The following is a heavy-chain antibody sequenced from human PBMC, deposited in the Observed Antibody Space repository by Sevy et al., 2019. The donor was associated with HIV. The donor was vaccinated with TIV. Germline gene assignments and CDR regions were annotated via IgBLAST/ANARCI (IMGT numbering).Heavy chain of an antibody. J-gene: IGHJ4*02. V-gene: IGHV1-2*02. CDR2: INPNSGGT. D-gene: IGHD2-15*01. Sequence: ASVKVSCKASGYTFTGYYMHWVRQAPGQGLEWMGWINPNSGGTNYAQKFQGRVTMTRDTSISTAYMKLSRLRSDDTAVYYCARGGYCSGGSCYYFDYWGQGTLVTVSS. CDR3: ARGGYCSGGSCYYFDY. CDR1: GYTFTGYY.